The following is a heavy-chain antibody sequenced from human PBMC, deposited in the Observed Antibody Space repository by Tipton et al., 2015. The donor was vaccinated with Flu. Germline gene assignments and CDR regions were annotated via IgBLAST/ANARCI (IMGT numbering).Heavy chain of an antibody. J-gene: IGHJ6*02. V-gene: IGHV4-34*12. Sequence: TLSLTCVVSGGSFSGYNGMWIRQRPGKGLEWIGKIVHSETASYTPSLRGRVSMSLDRSKNQLSLKVRSVSAADTAVYYCARSFRVAVIGGLDVWGQGTTVTVSS. CDR1: GGSFSGYN. CDR2: IVHSETA. D-gene: IGHD2-21*01. CDR3: ARSFRVAVIGGLDV.